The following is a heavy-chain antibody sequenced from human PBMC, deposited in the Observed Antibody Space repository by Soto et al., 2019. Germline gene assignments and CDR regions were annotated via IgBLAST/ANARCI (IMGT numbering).Heavy chain of an antibody. CDR3: ARSTVGGFDP. J-gene: IGHJ5*02. Sequence: SAKVCCEASRGSFSSYAVSRVRQAPGQGLEWMGGIIPIFGTANYAQKFQGRVTITADESTSTAYMELSSLRSEDTAVYYCARSTVGGFDPWGQGTLVTVSS. CDR1: RGSFSSYA. V-gene: IGHV1-69*13. CDR2: IIPIFGTA. D-gene: IGHD4-4*01.